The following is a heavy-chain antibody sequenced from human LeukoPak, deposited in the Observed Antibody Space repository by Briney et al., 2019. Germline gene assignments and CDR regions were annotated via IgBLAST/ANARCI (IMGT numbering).Heavy chain of an antibody. J-gene: IGHJ5*02. CDR2: IYYIGST. D-gene: IGHD4-17*01. CDR1: GGSISSYY. CDR3: ARVLPLSDLDYGDYTGEGWFDP. V-gene: IGHV4-59*01. Sequence: SETLSLTCTVSGGSISSYYWNWIRQPPGKGLEWIGYIYYIGSTNYNPSLKSRVTISVDTSKNQFSLKLSSVTAADTAVYYCARVLPLSDLDYGDYTGEGWFDPWGQGVLVTVSS.